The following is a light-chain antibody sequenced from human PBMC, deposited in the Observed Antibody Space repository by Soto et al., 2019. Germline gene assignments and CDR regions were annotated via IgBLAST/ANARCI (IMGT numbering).Light chain of an antibody. CDR3: HQRQSWPRT. CDR1: QYINTR. Sequence: IVLTQSPATLSSFPGDRLTLSCRASQYINTRLAWYQHRPGQAPRLLIYQTSLRAAGIPARFSASGSGTDFTLTISGVQPEDFALYYCHQRQSWPRTFGQGTKVDI. J-gene: IGKJ1*01. CDR2: QTS. V-gene: IGKV3-11*01.